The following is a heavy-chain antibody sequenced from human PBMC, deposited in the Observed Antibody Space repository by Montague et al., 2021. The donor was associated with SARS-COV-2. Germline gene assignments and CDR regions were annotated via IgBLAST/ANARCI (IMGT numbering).Heavy chain of an antibody. Sequence: SLRLSCAASGFDFFHFGMAWVRQAPGRGLEWISDIGSSGATILYADSLKGRFTISRDNIQKSLYLQMNSLRAEDTAVYYCATNKYCTLHDCLHGRHYFDHWGQGTLVTVSS. D-gene: IGHD2-8*01. CDR1: GFDFFHFG. CDR2: IGSSGATI. CDR3: ATNKYCTLHDCLHGRHYFDH. V-gene: IGHV3-48*03. J-gene: IGHJ4*02.